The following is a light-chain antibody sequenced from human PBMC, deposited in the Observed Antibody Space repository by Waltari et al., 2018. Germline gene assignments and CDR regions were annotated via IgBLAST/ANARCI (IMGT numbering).Light chain of an antibody. J-gene: IGLJ2*01. CDR1: SSNIGVYY. V-gene: IGLV1-40*01. CDR3: QSYDSTLSAGL. CDR2: ENN. Sequence: QSVLTQPPSVSGAPGQRVTIFCTGSSSNIGVYYVPWYQQLPGTAPKLLIYENNKRPSGVSDRFSGSQSGTSASLTITGLQSEDEADYYCQSYDSTLSAGLFGGGTRLTVL.